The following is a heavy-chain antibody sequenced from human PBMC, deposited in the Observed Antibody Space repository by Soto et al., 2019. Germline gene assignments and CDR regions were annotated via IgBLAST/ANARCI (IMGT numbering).Heavy chain of an antibody. J-gene: IGHJ4*02. CDR3: ARGYDSSGYYGTKYYFDY. Sequence: SVKVSCKASGGTFSSYAISWVRQAPGQGLEWMGGIIPIFGTANYAQKFQGRVTITADESTSTAYMELSSLRSEDTAVYYCARGYDSSGYYGTKYYFDYWGQGTLVTVSS. CDR2: IIPIFGTA. CDR1: GGTFSSYA. D-gene: IGHD3-22*01. V-gene: IGHV1-69*13.